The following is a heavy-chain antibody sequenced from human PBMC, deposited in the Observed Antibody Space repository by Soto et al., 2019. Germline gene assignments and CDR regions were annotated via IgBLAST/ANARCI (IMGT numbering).Heavy chain of an antibody. D-gene: IGHD6-19*01. Sequence: QITLEESGPTLVKPTQTLTLTCTFSGFSLSSTRMAVGWIRQPPGKALEWLALIYWDEDKRYSLFLKSRLTITNDTSKNQVVLTMSNMGPVDTARYYCAHIVVAGLGYYFDYWGQGTLVTVSS. J-gene: IGHJ4*02. CDR2: IYWDEDK. CDR3: AHIVVAGLGYYFDY. V-gene: IGHV2-5*02. CDR1: GFSLSSTRMA.